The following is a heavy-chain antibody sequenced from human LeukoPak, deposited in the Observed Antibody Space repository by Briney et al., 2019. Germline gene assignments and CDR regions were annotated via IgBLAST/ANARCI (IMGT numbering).Heavy chain of an antibody. V-gene: IGHV3-74*01. CDR2: INTDGSSR. J-gene: IGHJ4*02. Sequence: HSGGSLRLSCEASGFTFSSYWMYWVRQVRGKGLVWVSRINTDGSSRSYEDSVKGRFTISRDNSKNTLYLQMNSLRAEDTAVYYCAKDLDLDYWGQGTLVTVSS. CDR3: AKDLDLDY. D-gene: IGHD3-3*01. CDR1: GFTFSSYW.